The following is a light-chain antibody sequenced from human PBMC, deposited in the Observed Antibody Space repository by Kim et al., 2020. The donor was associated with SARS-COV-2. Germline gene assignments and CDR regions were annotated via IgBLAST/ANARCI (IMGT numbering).Light chain of an antibody. V-gene: IGLV1-40*01. Sequence: QSVLTQPPSVSGAPGQRVTISCTGSSSNIGAGYDVHWYPPLPGTAPKLLIYGNSNRPSGVPDRFSGSKSGTSASLAITGLQAEDEADYYCQSYDSSLSGWVFGGGAQRTV. CDR3: QSYDSSLSGWV. CDR2: GNS. CDR1: SSNIGAGYD. J-gene: IGLJ3*02.